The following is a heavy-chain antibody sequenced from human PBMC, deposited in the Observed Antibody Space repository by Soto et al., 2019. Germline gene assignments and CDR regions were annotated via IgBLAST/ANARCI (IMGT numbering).Heavy chain of an antibody. V-gene: IGHV4-38-2*02. CDR2: IYHGGTT. J-gene: IGHJ4*03. Sequence: SETLSLTCTVSGDSISSGSYWGWIRQPPGEGPEWIASIYHGGTTFYDPSLKSRISISVDTSKNQFSLRLTSVTAADTATYYCARVHVMVVAGSTFDYWGRGTLVTVSS. CDR3: ARVHVMVVAGSTFDY. CDR1: GDSISSGSY. D-gene: IGHD6-19*01.